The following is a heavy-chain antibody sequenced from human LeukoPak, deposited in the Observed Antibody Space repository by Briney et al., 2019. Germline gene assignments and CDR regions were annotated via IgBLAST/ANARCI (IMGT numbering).Heavy chain of an antibody. D-gene: IGHD6-13*01. CDR3: ARDPRIAAAGFDY. J-gene: IGHJ4*02. CDR2: ISSSSSYI. CDR1: GFTFSSYS. V-gene: IGHV3-21*01. Sequence: GGSLRLSCAASGFTFSSYSMNWVRQAPGKGLEWVSSISSSSSYIYYADSVKGRFTISRDNAKNSLYLQMNSLRAEDTAVYYCARDPRIAAAGFDYWGQGTLVTVSS.